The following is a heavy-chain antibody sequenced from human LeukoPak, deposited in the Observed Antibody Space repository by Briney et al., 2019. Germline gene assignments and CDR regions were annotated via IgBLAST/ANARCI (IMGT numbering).Heavy chain of an antibody. J-gene: IGHJ4*02. CDR2: IFYSGST. CDR3: ARDLDGYNPSFFY. Sequence: SGTLSLTCAVSGGSISSSNWWSWVRQPPGKGLGWIGEIFYSGSTNYNPSLKSRVTISVDRSKNQFSLKLNSVTAADTAVYYCARDLDGYNPSFFYWGQGTLVTVSS. V-gene: IGHV4-4*02. CDR1: GGSISSSNW. D-gene: IGHD5-24*01.